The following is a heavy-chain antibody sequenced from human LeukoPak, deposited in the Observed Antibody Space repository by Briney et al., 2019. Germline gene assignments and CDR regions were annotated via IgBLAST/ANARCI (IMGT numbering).Heavy chain of an antibody. D-gene: IGHD6-19*01. CDR2: ISAYNGNT. CDR3: ATMGNSSGWYRDYYYYMDV. J-gene: IGHJ6*03. Sequence: ASVKVSCKASGYTFTSYGINWVRQAPGQGLEWMGWISAYNGNTNYAQELQGRVTMTTDTSTTTAYMELRSLRSDDTAVYYCATMGNSSGWYRDYYYYMDVWGKGTTVTVSS. CDR1: GYTFTSYG. V-gene: IGHV1-18*01.